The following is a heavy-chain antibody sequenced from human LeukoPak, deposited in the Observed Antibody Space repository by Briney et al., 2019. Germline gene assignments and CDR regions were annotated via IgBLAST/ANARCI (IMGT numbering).Heavy chain of an antibody. CDR2: MNPNSGNT. CDR3: ARGLVVLAATSWAFDI. D-gene: IGHD2-15*01. V-gene: IGHV1-8*01. Sequence: GASVRVSCKASGYTFTTYDINWVRQATGQGLEWMGWMNPNSGNTGYAQKFQGRVTMTRNTSISTTYMGLSSLRSEDTAVYYCARGLVVLAATSWAFDIWGHGAMVTVSS. J-gene: IGHJ3*02. CDR1: GYTFTTYD.